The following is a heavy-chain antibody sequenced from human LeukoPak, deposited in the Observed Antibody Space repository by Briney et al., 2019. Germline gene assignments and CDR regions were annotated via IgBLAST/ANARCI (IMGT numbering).Heavy chain of an antibody. D-gene: IGHD1-26*01. V-gene: IGHV3-73*01. CDR3: SRLEGADY. CDR2: IRNKANSYAT. CDR1: GFTFSGSA. Sequence: GGSLRLSCAASGFTFSGSAIHWVRQASGKGLEWVGRIRNKANSYATTYAASVKGRLTISRDDSKNTAYLQMNSLKTEDTAVYYCSRLEGADYWRQGTLVSVSS. J-gene: IGHJ4*02.